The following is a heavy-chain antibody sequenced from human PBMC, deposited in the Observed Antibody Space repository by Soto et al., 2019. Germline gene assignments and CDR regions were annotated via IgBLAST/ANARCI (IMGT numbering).Heavy chain of an antibody. CDR3: ARGWREFDY. J-gene: IGHJ4*02. V-gene: IGHV4-30-2*01. CDR1: GGSISSGGYS. D-gene: IGHD1-1*01. CDR2: IYHSGST. Sequence: SETLSLTCAVSGGSISSGGYSWSWIRQPPGKGLEWIGYIYHSGSTYYNPSLKSRVTISVDRSKNQFSLKLSSVTAADTAVYYCARGWREFDYWGQGTLVTVSS.